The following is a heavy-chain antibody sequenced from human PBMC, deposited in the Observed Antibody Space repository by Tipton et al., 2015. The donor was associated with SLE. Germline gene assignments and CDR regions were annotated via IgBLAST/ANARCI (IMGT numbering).Heavy chain of an antibody. V-gene: IGHV4-34*01. D-gene: IGHD7-27*01. CDR3: ARGPNWGLDDAFDI. Sequence: TLSLTCAVSGGSVTTYYWSWVRQPPGRGLEWIGEINHSGGTNYNPSLKSRVTISVDTSKNQFSLKLSSATAADTAVYYCARGPNWGLDDAFDIWGQGTMVSVSS. J-gene: IGHJ3*02. CDR1: GGSVTTYY. CDR2: INHSGGT.